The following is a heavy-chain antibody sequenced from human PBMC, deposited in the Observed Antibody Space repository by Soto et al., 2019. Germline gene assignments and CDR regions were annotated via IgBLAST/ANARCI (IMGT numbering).Heavy chain of an antibody. Sequence: SVKVSCKASGGTFSSYAISWVRQAPGQGLEWMGGIIPIFGTANYAQKFQGRVTITADESTSTAYMELSSLRSEDTAVYYCARDWTIFGVVIPMDVWGQGTTVTVSS. V-gene: IGHV1-69*13. CDR2: IIPIFGTA. CDR3: ARDWTIFGVVIPMDV. J-gene: IGHJ6*02. CDR1: GGTFSSYA. D-gene: IGHD3-3*01.